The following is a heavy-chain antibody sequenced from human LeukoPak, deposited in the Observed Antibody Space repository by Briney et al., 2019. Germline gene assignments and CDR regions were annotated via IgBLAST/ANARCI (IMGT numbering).Heavy chain of an antibody. CDR1: GGSFSGYY. V-gene: IGHV4-34*01. J-gene: IGHJ6*03. CDR3: ASVGGQPDYYYYMDV. Sequence: SETLSLTCAVYGGSFSGYYWSWIRQPPGKGLERIGEINHSGNTNYNPSLKSRVTISVDTSKSQLSLNLSPVTAADTAVYYCASVGGQPDYYYYMDVWGKGTTVTVSS. CDR2: INHSGNT. D-gene: IGHD3-10*01.